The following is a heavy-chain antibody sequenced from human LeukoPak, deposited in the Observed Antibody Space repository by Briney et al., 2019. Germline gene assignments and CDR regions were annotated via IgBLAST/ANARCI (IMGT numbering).Heavy chain of an antibody. Sequence: GGSLRPSCAASGFTFSSYAMHWVRQAPGKGLEWVAVISYDGSNKYYADSVKGRFTISRDNSKNTLYLQMNSLRAEDTAVYYCARVATGTLGYWGQGTLVTVSS. V-gene: IGHV3-30*01. D-gene: IGHD1-1*01. CDR1: GFTFSSYA. CDR2: ISYDGSNK. J-gene: IGHJ4*02. CDR3: ARVATGTLGY.